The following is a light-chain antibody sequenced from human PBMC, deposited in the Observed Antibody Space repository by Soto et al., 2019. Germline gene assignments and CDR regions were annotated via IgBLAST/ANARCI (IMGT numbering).Light chain of an antibody. CDR1: QSLLHSNGYNY. V-gene: IGKV2-28*01. Sequence: DIVMTQSRLSLPVTPGEPASISCRSSQSLLHSNGYNYLDWYLQKPGQSPQLLIYLGSSRASGVPDRFSGGGSGTDFTLKISRVEAEDVGIYYCMQALQTPPTFGQGTKV. J-gene: IGKJ1*01. CDR2: LGS. CDR3: MQALQTPPT.